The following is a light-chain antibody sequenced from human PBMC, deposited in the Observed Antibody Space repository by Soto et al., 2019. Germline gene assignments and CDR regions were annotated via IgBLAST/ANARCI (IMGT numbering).Light chain of an antibody. V-gene: IGLV2-14*01. CDR2: EVS. Sequence: QSALTQPASVSGSPGQSITLSCTGTSSDVGDYNYVSWYQQHPDKAPRLIIYEVSYRPSGVSNRFSGSKSGNTASLTISGLQAEDEADYYCSSYASSSTWVFGGGTKLTVL. J-gene: IGLJ3*02. CDR1: SSDVGDYNY. CDR3: SSYASSSTWV.